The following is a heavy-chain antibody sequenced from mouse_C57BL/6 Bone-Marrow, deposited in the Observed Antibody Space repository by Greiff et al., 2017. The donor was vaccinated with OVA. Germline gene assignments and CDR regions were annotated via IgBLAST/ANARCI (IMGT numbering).Heavy chain of an antibody. Sequence: QVQLQQPGAELVKPGASVKLSCKASGYTFTSYWMQWVKQRPGKGLEWIGEIDPSDSSTNYNQKFKGKATLTVDTSSSTAYMQLSSLTSEDAAVEYCARGGSRTPFAYWGQGTLVTVSA. CDR3: ARGGSRTPFAY. CDR1: GYTFTSYW. J-gene: IGHJ3*01. V-gene: IGHV1-50*01. CDR2: IDPSDSST. D-gene: IGHD1-1*01.